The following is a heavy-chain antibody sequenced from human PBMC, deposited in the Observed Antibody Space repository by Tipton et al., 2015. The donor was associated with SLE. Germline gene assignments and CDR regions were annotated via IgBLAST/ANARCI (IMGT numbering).Heavy chain of an antibody. D-gene: IGHD2-2*01. CDR3: ARGPGYQPLPYYDAFDI. CDR2: IYYSGST. V-gene: IGHV4-59*01. J-gene: IGHJ3*02. Sequence: TLSPTCTVSGGSISSYYWSWIRQPPGKGLEWIGYIYYSGSTNYNPSLKSRVTISVDTSKNQFSLKLSSVTAADTAVYYCARGPGYQPLPYYDAFDIWGQGTMVTVSS. CDR1: GGSISSYY.